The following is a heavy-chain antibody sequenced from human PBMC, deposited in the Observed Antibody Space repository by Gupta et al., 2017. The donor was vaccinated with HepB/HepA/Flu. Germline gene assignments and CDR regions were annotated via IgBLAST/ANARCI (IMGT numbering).Heavy chain of an antibody. CDR3: TTRDGYKDLGYYLDY. CDR1: GFTFTNAG. Sequence: EVQLVESGGGLVVPGGSLRLSCAASGFTFTNAGMTWVRQAPGKGLEWVGRIRSESNGGTADYAAPGKGRVTISRDDSKTTVYLQMNSLKIEETAVYYCTTRDGYKDLGYYLDYWGQGTLVTVSS. D-gene: IGHD5-24*01. CDR2: IRSESNGGTA. J-gene: IGHJ4*02. V-gene: IGHV3-15*01.